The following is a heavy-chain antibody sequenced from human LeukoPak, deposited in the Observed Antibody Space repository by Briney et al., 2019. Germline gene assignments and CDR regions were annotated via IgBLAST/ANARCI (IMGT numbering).Heavy chain of an antibody. V-gene: IGHV3-64*01. CDR3: ARGSRNYYDSSGYYYY. CDR2: ISSNGGST. J-gene: IGHJ4*02. Sequence: GGYLRLSCAASGFTFSSYAMHWVRQAPGKGLEYVSAISSNGGSTYYANSVKGRFTISRDNSKNTLYLQMGSLRAEDMAVYYCARGSRNYYDSSGYYYYWGQGTLVTVSS. D-gene: IGHD3-22*01. CDR1: GFTFSSYA.